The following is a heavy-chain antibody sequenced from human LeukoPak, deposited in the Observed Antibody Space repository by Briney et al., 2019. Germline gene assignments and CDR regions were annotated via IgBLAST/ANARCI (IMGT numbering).Heavy chain of an antibody. CDR1: GFTFSNYA. J-gene: IGHJ4*02. V-gene: IGHV3-30-3*01. Sequence: GGSLRLSCAASGFTFSNYAMSWVRQAPGKGLEWVAVISYDGSNKYYADSVKGRFTISRDNSKNTLYLQMNSLRAEDTAVYYCARGTLPTAVAGPTFDYWGQGTLVTVSS. CDR3: ARGTLPTAVAGPTFDY. CDR2: ISYDGSNK. D-gene: IGHD6-19*01.